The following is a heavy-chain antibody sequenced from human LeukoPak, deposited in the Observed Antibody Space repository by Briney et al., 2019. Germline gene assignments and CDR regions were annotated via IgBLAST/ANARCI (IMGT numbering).Heavy chain of an antibody. Sequence: GGSLRLSCAASGFTFDDYAMHWVRQAPGKGLEWVSGISWNSGSIGYADSVKGRSTISRDNAKNSLYLQMNSLRAEDMALYYCAKGAYYYDSSGYYWGAFDIWGQGTMVTVSS. CDR2: ISWNSGSI. V-gene: IGHV3-9*03. J-gene: IGHJ3*02. CDR3: AKGAYYYDSSGYYWGAFDI. CDR1: GFTFDDYA. D-gene: IGHD3-22*01.